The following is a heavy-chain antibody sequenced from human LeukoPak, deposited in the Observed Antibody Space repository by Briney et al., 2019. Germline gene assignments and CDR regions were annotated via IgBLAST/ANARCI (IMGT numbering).Heavy chain of an antibody. J-gene: IGHJ4*02. CDR3: AREDGHFDY. V-gene: IGHV1-69*05. CDR1: GGTFSSYA. Sequence: SVKVSFKSSGGTFSSYAISWVRQAPGQGLEWMGRIIPIFGTANYAQKFQGRVTITTDESTSTAYMELSSRRSESTAVYYCAREDGHFDYWGQGTPVTVSS. D-gene: IGHD5-24*01. CDR2: IIPIFGTA.